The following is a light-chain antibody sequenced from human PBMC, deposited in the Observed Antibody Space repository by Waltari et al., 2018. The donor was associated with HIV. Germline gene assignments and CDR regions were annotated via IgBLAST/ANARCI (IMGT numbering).Light chain of an antibody. CDR2: DVT. CDR1: NSDIGGYNY. V-gene: IGLV2-14*01. CDR3: SSYASNTYVV. J-gene: IGLJ2*01. Sequence: QSALTQPASVSGSPGRSITISCTGTNSDIGGYNYVSWYQPHPGRAPKLILYDVTTRPSGVSDRFSGSKSGNTASLTISGLLAEDEADYYCSSYASNTYVVFGGGTKLTVL.